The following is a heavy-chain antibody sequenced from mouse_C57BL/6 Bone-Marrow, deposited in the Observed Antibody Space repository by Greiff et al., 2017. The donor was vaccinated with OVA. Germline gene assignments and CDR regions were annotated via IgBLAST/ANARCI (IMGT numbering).Heavy chain of an antibody. D-gene: IGHD1-1*01. CDR3: ARKEEYYGNSFAMDY. V-gene: IGHV1-82*01. CDR1: GYAFSSYW. J-gene: IGHJ4*01. CDR2: IYPGDGDT. Sequence: VQLQQSGPELVKPGASVKISCKASGYAFSSYWMNWVKQRPGKGLEWIGRIYPGDGDTNYNGKFKGKATLTADKSSSTAYMQLSSLTSEDSAVYFGARKEEYYGNSFAMDYWGQGTSVTVSS.